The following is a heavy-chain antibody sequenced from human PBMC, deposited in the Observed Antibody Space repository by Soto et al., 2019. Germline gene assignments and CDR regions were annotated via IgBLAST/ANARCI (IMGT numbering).Heavy chain of an antibody. CDR1: GFTFTSYT. D-gene: IGHD6-13*01. J-gene: IGHJ4*02. Sequence: GGSLRLSCAASGFTFTSYTINWVRQAPGKGLEWVSSLSSSSDYIYYADSMKGRVTISRDNAKNSLFLDMNSLTGEDTAVYYCARARVYDTGPRDFWGQGSLGTVSS. V-gene: IGHV3-21*06. CDR2: LSSSSDYI. CDR3: ARARVYDTGPRDF.